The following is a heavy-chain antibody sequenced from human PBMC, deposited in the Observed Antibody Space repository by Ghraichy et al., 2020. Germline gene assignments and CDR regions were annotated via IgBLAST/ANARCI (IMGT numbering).Heavy chain of an antibody. CDR1: GFTFSSYD. CDR3: AQAASYGWGY. Sequence: GGSLRLSCAASGFTFSSYDMSWVRQAPGKGLEWVSGISGSGGTTYYANSVKGRFTISRDNSKNTLSLQMNSLRAEDTAVYYCAQAASYGWGYWGQGTLVTVSS. V-gene: IGHV3-23*01. J-gene: IGHJ4*02. D-gene: IGHD3-10*01. CDR2: ISGSGGTT.